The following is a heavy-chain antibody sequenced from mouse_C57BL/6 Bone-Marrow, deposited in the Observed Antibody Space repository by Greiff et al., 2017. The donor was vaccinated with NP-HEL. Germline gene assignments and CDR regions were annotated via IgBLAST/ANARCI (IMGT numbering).Heavy chain of an antibody. CDR3: ARHLRFFY. V-gene: IGHV5-6*01. Sequence: DVQLVESGGDLVKPGGSLKLSCAASGFTFSSYGMSWVRQTPDKRLEWVATISSGGSYTYYPDSVKGRFTISRDNAKNTLYLQMSSLKSEDTAMYYCARHLRFFYWGQGTLVTVSA. CDR1: GFTFSSYG. J-gene: IGHJ3*01. CDR2: ISSGGSYT. D-gene: IGHD2-10*01.